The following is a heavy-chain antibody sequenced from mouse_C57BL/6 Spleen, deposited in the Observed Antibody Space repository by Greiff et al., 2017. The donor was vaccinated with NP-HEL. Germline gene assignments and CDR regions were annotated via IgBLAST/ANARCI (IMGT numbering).Heavy chain of an antibody. J-gene: IGHJ3*01. V-gene: IGHV1-82*01. CDR3: ARGYGSSYVAWFAY. D-gene: IGHD1-1*01. CDR2: IYPGDGDT. CDR1: GYAFSSSW. Sequence: QVQLQQSGPELVKPGASVKISCKASGYAFSSSWMNWVKQRPGKGLEWIGRIYPGDGDTNYNGKFKGKATLTADKSSSTAYMQLSSLTSEDSAVYCCARGYGSSYVAWFAYWGQGTLVTVSA.